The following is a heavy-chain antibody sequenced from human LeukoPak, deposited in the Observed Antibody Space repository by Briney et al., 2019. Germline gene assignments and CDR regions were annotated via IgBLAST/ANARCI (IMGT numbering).Heavy chain of an antibody. D-gene: IGHD2-2*01. V-gene: IGHV1-2*02. J-gene: IGHJ6*02. CDR2: INPNSGVT. CDR3: TRDHCTSFNCYENKYHGRDV. Sequence: ASVKVSCKASGSTFTTYYIHWLRRAPGHGLEWMGWINPNSGVTESPQKFQGRVTMTRDTSSRTAYMELSRLTADDTAVYYCTRDHCTSFNCYENKYHGRDVWGQGTTVTVSS. CDR1: GSTFTTYY.